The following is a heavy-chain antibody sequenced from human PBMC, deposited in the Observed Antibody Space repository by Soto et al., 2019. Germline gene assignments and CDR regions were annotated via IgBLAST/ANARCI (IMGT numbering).Heavy chain of an antibody. Sequence: PSETLSLTCTVSGGSINSGDYYWSWIRQHPGKGLEWIGYIFYSGTTYYNPSLKSRVTISMDTSANQFSLKLSSVTAADTAVYYCARHSPTSGTTPGPWGQGTLVTVSS. V-gene: IGHV4-31*03. CDR3: ARHSPTSGTTPGP. CDR1: GGSINSGDYY. CDR2: IFYSGTT. J-gene: IGHJ5*02. D-gene: IGHD1-1*01.